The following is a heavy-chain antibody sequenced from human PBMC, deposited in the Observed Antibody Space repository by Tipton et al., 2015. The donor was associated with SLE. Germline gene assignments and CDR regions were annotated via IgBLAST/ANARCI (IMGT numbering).Heavy chain of an antibody. CDR2: VYTSGGT. CDR3: AREAYCSGGNCYMMNPRDYYYYGMDV. V-gene: IGHV4-61*09. Sequence: TLSLTCSVSGASISSGSYYWSWVRQPAGQGLGWIVQVYTSGGTNYNTSLERRGTISLYTTKNQFSLKLSSVTAADTALYYCAREAYCSGGNCYMMNPRDYYYYGMDVWGQVTTVTVSS. D-gene: IGHD2-15*01. J-gene: IGHJ6*02. CDR1: GASISSGSYY.